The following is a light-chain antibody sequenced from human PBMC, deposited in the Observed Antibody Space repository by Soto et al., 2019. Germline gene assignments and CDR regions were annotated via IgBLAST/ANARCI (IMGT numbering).Light chain of an antibody. Sequence: DVVMTQTPLSLSVTPGQPSSMSCKSSQSLVHRDGKTYLYWYLQKPGQPPQLLIYDSTLRANGVPDRFGGSRSGTEFTLTINNLEPEDFAVYYCQQRNVWPPITFGQGTRLEIK. CDR2: DST. CDR3: QQRNVWPPIT. CDR1: QSLVHRDGKTY. J-gene: IGKJ5*01. V-gene: IGKV2D-29*01.